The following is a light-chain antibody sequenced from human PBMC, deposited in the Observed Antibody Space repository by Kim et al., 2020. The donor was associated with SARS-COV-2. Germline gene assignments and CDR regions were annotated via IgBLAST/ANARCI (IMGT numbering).Light chain of an antibody. CDR2: GAS. Sequence: LSPGERATLSCRASQSVSSSYLAWYQQKPGQAPRLLIYGASSRATGIPDRFSGSGSGTDFTLTISRLEPEEFAVYYCQQYGSSPLTFGGGTKLEIK. V-gene: IGKV3-20*01. CDR3: QQYGSSPLT. CDR1: QSVSSSY. J-gene: IGKJ4*01.